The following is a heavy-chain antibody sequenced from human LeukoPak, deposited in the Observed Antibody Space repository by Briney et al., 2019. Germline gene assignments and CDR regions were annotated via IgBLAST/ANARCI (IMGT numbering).Heavy chain of an antibody. CDR3: ARDGSGSYSPRMGYFDY. CDR1: GGTFSSYA. V-gene: IGHV1-69*06. J-gene: IGHJ4*02. D-gene: IGHD3-10*01. Sequence: SVKVSCKASGGTFSSYAISWVRQAPGQGLEWMGGIIPIFGTANYAQKFQGRVTITADKSTSTAYMELSSLRSEDTAVYYCARDGSGSYSPRMGYFDYWGQGTLVTVSS. CDR2: IIPIFGTA.